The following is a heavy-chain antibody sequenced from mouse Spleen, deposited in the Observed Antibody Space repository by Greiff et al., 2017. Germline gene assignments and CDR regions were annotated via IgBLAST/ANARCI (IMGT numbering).Heavy chain of an antibody. D-gene: IGHD2-1*01. Sequence: VQLQQPGAELVKPGASVKLSCKASGYTFTSYWMQWVKQRPGQGLEWIGEIDPSDSYTNYNQKFKGKATLTVDTSSSTAYMQLSSLTSEDSAVYYCARTIYYGNYAFDYWGQGTTLTVSS. CDR1: GYTFTSYW. V-gene: IGHV1-50*01. CDR3: ARTIYYGNYAFDY. CDR2: IDPSDSYT. J-gene: IGHJ2*01.